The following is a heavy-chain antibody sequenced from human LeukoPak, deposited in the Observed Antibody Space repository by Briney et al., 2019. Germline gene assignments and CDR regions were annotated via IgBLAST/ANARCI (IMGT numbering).Heavy chain of an antibody. Sequence: SVKVSCKASGGTFSSYAISWVRQAPGQGLEWMGGIIPIFGTANYAQKFQGRVTITADESTSTAYMELSSLRSEDTAVYYCARPYCSGGDCLRYFDLWGRGTLITVSS. J-gene: IGHJ2*01. CDR3: ARPYCSGGDCLRYFDL. V-gene: IGHV1-69*13. CDR1: GGTFSSYA. D-gene: IGHD2-15*01. CDR2: IIPIFGTA.